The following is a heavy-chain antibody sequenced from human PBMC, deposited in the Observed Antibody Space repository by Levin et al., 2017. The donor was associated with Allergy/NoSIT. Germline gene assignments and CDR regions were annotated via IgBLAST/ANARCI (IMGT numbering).Heavy chain of an antibody. J-gene: IGHJ6*03. CDR1: GFIFRSFA. D-gene: IGHD2-21*01. V-gene: IGHV3-23*01. Sequence: PSQTLSLTCAASGFIFRSFAMNWVRQAPGKGLEWVSTITGSGGSTYYADSVKGRFTISRDNSKNTLFLQMNSLRAEDTAIYYCAKPNCGGDCYTDSYYYYMDVWGKGTAVTVSS. CDR2: ITGSGGST. CDR3: AKPNCGGDCYTDSYYYYMDV.